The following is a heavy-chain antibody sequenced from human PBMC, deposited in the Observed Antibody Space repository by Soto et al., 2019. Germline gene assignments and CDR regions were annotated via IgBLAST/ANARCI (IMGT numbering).Heavy chain of an antibody. CDR2: INEDGRDK. V-gene: IGHV3-7*03. CDR1: GFTCFSYV. CDR3: VKAVECSIDF. J-gene: IGHJ4*02. D-gene: IGHD3-3*01. Sequence: VVSRTLSCSASGFTCFSYVMNGVRQAPGSGMEWVAKINEDGRDKYFADSVMGRFTISRDNSRNSVFLEMSSLRAEDTAIYYCVKAVECSIDFWGQGALVTVSS.